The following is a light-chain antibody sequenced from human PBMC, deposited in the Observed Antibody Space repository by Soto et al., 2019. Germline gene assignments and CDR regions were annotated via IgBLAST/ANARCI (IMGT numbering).Light chain of an antibody. CDR2: LEGSGSY. V-gene: IGLV4-60*02. CDR3: ETWDSTCRV. J-gene: IGLJ3*02. Sequence: QLVLTQSSSASASLGSSVKLTCTLSSGHSSYIIAWHQQQPGKAPRYLMKLEGSGSYNKGSGLPDRFSGSSSGADRYLTISNLQFEDEAAYYCETWDSTCRVFGGGTKLTVL. CDR1: SGHSSYI.